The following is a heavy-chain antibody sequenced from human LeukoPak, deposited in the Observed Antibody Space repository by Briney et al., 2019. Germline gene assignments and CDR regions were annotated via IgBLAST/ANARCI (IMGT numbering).Heavy chain of an antibody. CDR1: GFTFSNYE. V-gene: IGHV3-48*03. Sequence: GGSLRLAFVVAGFTFSNYEMNWVRPARGKGLGWGSYISGSGSTTYYADSVKGRFTISSDSAKNSLYMEMKSLRAEDTAIYYCARDKECSRCFQHWGQGTLVTVSS. CDR2: ISGSGSTT. J-gene: IGHJ1*01. CDR3: ARDKECSRCFQH. D-gene: IGHD2-15*01.